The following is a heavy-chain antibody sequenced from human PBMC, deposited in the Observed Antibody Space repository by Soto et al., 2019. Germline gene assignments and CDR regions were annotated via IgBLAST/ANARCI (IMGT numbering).Heavy chain of an antibody. D-gene: IGHD4-4*01. CDR3: ARDTGHPGSDD. CDR2: INAGNGNT. CDR1: GYTFTSYA. J-gene: IGHJ4*02. Sequence: GASVKVSCKASGYTFTSYAMHWVRQAPGQRLEWMGWINAGNGNTKYSQKFQGRVTITRDTSASTAYMELSSLSSEDTVVYYCARDTGHPGSDDWGQGTLVTVSS. V-gene: IGHV1-3*01.